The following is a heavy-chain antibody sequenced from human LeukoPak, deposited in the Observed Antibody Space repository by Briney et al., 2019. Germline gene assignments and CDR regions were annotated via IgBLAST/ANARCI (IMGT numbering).Heavy chain of an antibody. CDR1: NVSISSYH. J-gene: IGHJ3*02. CDR2: IDYSGTA. Sequence: SETLSLTCTVSNVSISSYHWSWVRQPPGKGLEWIGYIDYSGTASYNPSLKSRFTISVDTSKNQFSLRVTSVSAADTAVYYCARATFMFRGVPLDRDAFDIWGQGTMVSVSS. CDR3: ARATFMFRGVPLDRDAFDI. V-gene: IGHV4-59*01. D-gene: IGHD3-10*01.